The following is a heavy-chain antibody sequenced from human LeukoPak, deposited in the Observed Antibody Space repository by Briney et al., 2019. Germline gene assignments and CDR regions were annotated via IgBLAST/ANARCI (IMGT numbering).Heavy chain of an antibody. D-gene: IGHD6-13*01. CDR2: MNPNSGNT. V-gene: IGHV1-8*01. CDR3: ARHGDSSRRPGLDY. CDR1: GYTFTSYD. Sequence: ASVKVSCKASGYTFTSYDINWVRQATGQGLEWMGWMNPNSGNTGYAQKFQGRVTMTRNTSISTAYMELSSLRSEDTAVYYCARHGDSSRRPGLDYWGQGTLVTVSS. J-gene: IGHJ4*02.